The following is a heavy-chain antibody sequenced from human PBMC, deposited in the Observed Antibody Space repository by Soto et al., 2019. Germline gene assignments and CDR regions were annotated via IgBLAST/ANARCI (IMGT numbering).Heavy chain of an antibody. Sequence: SETLSLTCTVSGGSISSYYWDWIRQPPGKGLEWIGYIYYSGSTNYNPSLKSRVTISVDTSKNQFSLKLSSVTAADTAVYYCARQVVPAAIYWFDPWGQGTLVTVSS. CDR1: GGSISSYY. J-gene: IGHJ5*02. CDR3: ARQVVPAAIYWFDP. D-gene: IGHD2-2*02. V-gene: IGHV4-59*01. CDR2: IYYSGST.